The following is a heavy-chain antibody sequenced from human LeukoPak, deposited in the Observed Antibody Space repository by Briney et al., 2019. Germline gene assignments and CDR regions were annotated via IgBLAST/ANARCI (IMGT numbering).Heavy chain of an antibody. Sequence: PGGSLRLSCAASGFTFSSYWMSWVRQAPGKGLEWVANIRQDGSEKYYVDSVKGRFTISRDNAKNSLYLQMNGLRAEDTAVYYCARVGGRQLVKDYFDYWGQGTLVTVSP. V-gene: IGHV3-7*03. D-gene: IGHD6-13*01. CDR3: ARVGGRQLVKDYFDY. J-gene: IGHJ4*02. CDR1: GFTFSSYW. CDR2: IRQDGSEK.